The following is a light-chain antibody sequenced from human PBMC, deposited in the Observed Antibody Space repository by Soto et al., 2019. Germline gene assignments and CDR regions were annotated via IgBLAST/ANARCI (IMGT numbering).Light chain of an antibody. V-gene: IGKV3-15*01. J-gene: IGKJ1*01. CDR1: QSVSSN. CDR2: GAS. Sequence: EIVMTQAPATLSVSAGERATLSCRASQSVSSNLAWYQQKPGQAPRLLIYGASTRATGIPARFSGSGSGTEFTLTISSLQSEDFAVYYCQQYNDNWPTFGQGTKVDIK. CDR3: QQYNDNWPT.